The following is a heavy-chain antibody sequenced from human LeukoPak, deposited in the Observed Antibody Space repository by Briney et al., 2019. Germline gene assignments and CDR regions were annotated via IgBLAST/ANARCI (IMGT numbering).Heavy chain of an antibody. CDR1: GFTVSSNY. CDR2: ITWNSGSI. J-gene: IGHJ4*02. CDR3: AKDQISVAGSFDY. D-gene: IGHD6-19*01. V-gene: IGHV3-9*01. Sequence: GGSLRLSCAASGFTVSSNYMSWVRQAPGKGLEWVSGITWNSGSIGYADSVKGRFTISRDNAKNSLYLQMNSLRAEDTALYYCAKDQISVAGSFDYWGQGTLVTVSS.